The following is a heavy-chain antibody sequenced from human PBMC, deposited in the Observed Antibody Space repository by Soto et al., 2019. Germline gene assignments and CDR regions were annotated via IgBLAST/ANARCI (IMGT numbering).Heavy chain of an antibody. V-gene: IGHV3-21*01. Sequence: GRSLSLYCKACGVSFRRVGVNWVRQVPGKGLEWVASISSGSSDTWYADSVKGRFIISRDNAQNSLFLQMNTLRPEDTAMYYCARVAYWGPGTQVTVSS. CDR2: ISSGSSDT. CDR3: ARVAY. CDR1: GVSFRRVG. J-gene: IGHJ4*02.